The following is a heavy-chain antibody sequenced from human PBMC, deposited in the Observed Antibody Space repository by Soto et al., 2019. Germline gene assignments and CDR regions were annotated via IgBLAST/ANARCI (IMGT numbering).Heavy chain of an antibody. D-gene: IGHD3-9*01. CDR2: IYPCDSET. CDR1: VVTFTTTC. Sequence: GESLKISCNTSVVTFTTTCIGWLRQMRGKGLELMGVIYPCDSETRYNPSFQGQVTISADKSISTTFLQWSSLTASDTAIYYCARHAGYFGLDNWFDSWGQGTLVTLSS. CDR3: ARHAGYFGLDNWFDS. V-gene: IGHV5-51*01. J-gene: IGHJ5*01.